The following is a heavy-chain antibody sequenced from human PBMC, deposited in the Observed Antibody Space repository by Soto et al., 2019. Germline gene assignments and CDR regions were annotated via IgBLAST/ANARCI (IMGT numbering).Heavy chain of an antibody. Sequence: PSETLSLTCAVYGGSFSGYYWSWIRQPPGKGLEWIGCIYYSGNTNYNPSLKSRVTISVNTSKNQFSLRLTSVTAADTAVYYCARAAVTHERYHYGMDVWGQGTTVTVSS. CDR2: IYYSGNT. V-gene: IGHV4-59*01. CDR3: ARAAVTHERYHYGMDV. D-gene: IGHD4-17*01. J-gene: IGHJ6*02. CDR1: GGSFSGYY.